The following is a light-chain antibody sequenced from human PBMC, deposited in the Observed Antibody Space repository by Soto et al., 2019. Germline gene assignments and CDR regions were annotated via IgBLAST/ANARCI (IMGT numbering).Light chain of an antibody. V-gene: IGKV1-16*02. CDR2: AAS. CDR3: QQYNSHPLT. CDR1: QGISTY. J-gene: IGKJ4*01. Sequence: DIQMTQSPSSLSASVGDRVTITCRASQGISTYLAWFQQKPGEAPKSLIYAASSLPSGVPSKFSGTGSGTDFTLTISSLQPEDFATYYCQQYNSHPLTFGGGTKVEIK.